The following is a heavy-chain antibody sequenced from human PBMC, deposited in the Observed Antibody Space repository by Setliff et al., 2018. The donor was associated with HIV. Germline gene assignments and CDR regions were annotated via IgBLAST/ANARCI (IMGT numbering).Heavy chain of an antibody. CDR3: AAWGPRHSYAPYFFD. D-gene: IGHD3-16*01. CDR1: NGSFSGYY. CDR2: INHSGST. J-gene: IGHJ4*01. Sequence: SETLSLTCAVYNGSFSGYYWTWIRRPPGKGLEWIGEINHSGSTNYSPSLKSRVTISVDASRNQFSLRLSSVTAADTAVYYCAAWGPRHSYAPYFFD. V-gene: IGHV4-34*01.